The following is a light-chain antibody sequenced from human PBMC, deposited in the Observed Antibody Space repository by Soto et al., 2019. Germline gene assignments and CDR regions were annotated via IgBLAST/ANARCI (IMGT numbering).Light chain of an antibody. J-gene: IGKJ4*01. CDR2: WTS. CDR3: QQYYSTPLT. V-gene: IGKV4-1*01. Sequence: DIVMTQSPDSLAVSLGERATINCKSSQSVLYSSNNNNCLAWYQQKPGQPPKLLISWTSTRESGVPDRFSGSGSGTDFTLTISSLQAEDVAVYYCQQYYSTPLTFGGGTKVEIK. CDR1: QSVLYSSNNNNC.